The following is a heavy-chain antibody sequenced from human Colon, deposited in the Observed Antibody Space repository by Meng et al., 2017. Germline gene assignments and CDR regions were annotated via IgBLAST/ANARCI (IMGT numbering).Heavy chain of an antibody. Sequence: GESLKISCAASGFTFTNSAMNWVRQAPGKGLGWVSSIIRSGGSTYYPDSVKGRFTISRDNSKNTLYLQMNSLRAEDTAVYYCAKSFCGFSYGKIDYWGQGTLVTVSS. CDR3: AKSFCGFSYGKIDY. J-gene: IGHJ4*02. CDR2: IIRSGGST. V-gene: IGHV3-23*01. CDR1: GFTFTNSA. D-gene: IGHD5-18*01.